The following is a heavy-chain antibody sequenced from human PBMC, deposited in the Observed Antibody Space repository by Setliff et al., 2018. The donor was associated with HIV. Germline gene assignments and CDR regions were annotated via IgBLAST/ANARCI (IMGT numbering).Heavy chain of an antibody. CDR3: AGGPGTTSIDY. Sequence: PSETLSLTCAVYGGSFSGYYWSWIRQPPGKGLEWIGEINHSGSTNYNMSLWSRVTISLDASRSQFSLELIPVTAADTAVYYCAGGPGTTSIDYWAQGTLVTVSS. J-gene: IGHJ4*02. CDR1: GGSFSGYY. D-gene: IGHD1-26*01. CDR2: INHSGST. V-gene: IGHV4-34*01.